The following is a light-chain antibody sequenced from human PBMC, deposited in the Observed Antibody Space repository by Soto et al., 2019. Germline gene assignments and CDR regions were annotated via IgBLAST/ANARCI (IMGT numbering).Light chain of an antibody. J-gene: IGKJ2*01. CDR3: QQYGSSPPYT. V-gene: IGKV3-20*01. CDR2: GAS. CDR1: QSVSSSY. Sequence: EIVLTQSPGTLSLSPGERATLSCRASQSVSSSYLAWYQQKPGQAPRLLIYGASSRATGIPDRFSGSGSGTDFTLTIRILEPEDFAVYYCQQYGSSPPYTFVQGTKLEIK.